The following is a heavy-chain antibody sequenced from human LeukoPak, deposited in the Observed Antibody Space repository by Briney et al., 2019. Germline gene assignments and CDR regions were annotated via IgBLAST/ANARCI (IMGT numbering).Heavy chain of an antibody. J-gene: IGHJ3*02. CDR2: IIPIFGTA. CDR3: ARRSNFGSYHEAFDI. CDR1: GGTFSSYA. Sequence: SVKVSCKASGGTFSSYAISWVRQALGQGLEWMGRIIPIFGTANYAQKFQGRVTITTDESTSTAYMELSSLRSEDTAVYYCARRSNFGSYHEAFDIWGQGTMVTVSS. V-gene: IGHV1-69*05. D-gene: IGHD2-15*01.